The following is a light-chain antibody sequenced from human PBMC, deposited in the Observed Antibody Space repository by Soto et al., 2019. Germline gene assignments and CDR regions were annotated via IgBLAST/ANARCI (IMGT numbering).Light chain of an antibody. CDR3: QRYGGSPPFT. J-gene: IGKJ2*01. Sequence: EIVLTQSPGTLSLSPGETATLSCRASQRVSNSYLAWYQKKPGEAPRLLIYGASSRAAGIPDRFSGSGSGTDFTLTISRLEPEDFAVYFWQRYGGSPPFTFGRGTKVEI. V-gene: IGKV3-20*01. CDR1: QRVSNSY. CDR2: GAS.